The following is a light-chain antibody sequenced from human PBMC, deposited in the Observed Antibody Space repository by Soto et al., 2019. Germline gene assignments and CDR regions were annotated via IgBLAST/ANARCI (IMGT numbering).Light chain of an antibody. Sequence: DIQMTQSPSTLSASVGDSVTITCWASQSISSWLAWYQQKPGKDPKLLIYDASSLESGAPSRFSGSGSGTEFTLTISSLQPDDFATYYRQQYNTYSTFGQGTRLEIK. V-gene: IGKV1-5*01. J-gene: IGKJ5*01. CDR3: QQYNTYST. CDR2: DAS. CDR1: QSISSW.